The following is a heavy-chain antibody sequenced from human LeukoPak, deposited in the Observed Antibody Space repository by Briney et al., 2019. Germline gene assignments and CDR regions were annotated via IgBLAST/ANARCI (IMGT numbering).Heavy chain of an antibody. V-gene: IGHV1-69*13. D-gene: IGHD6-19*01. CDR3: ARVNGIAVAGTNRGYFDY. CDR1: GGTFSSYA. Sequence: SVKVSCKASGGTFSSYAISWVRQAPGQGLEWMGGIIPIFGTANYAQKFQGRVTITADESTSTAYMELSSLRSEDTAVYYCARVNGIAVAGTNRGYFDYWGQGTLVTVSS. J-gene: IGHJ4*02. CDR2: IIPIFGTA.